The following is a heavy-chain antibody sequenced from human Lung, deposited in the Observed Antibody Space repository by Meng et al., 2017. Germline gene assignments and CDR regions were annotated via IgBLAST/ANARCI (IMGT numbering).Heavy chain of an antibody. CDR1: GGSISPSGYY. D-gene: IGHD6-19*01. CDR2: IGHSGFT. CDR3: VRSSAWVRTGFDP. V-gene: IGHV4-39*01. J-gene: IGHJ5*02. Sequence: QLQESGPVLGKPSEALSLTCSVSGGSISPSGYYWGWIRQPPGKGLEWIGSIGHSGFTYYTPSLKSRVAVSLDTSKSQFSLMLTSVTAADTAVYYCVRSSAWVRTGFDPWGQGTLVTVSS.